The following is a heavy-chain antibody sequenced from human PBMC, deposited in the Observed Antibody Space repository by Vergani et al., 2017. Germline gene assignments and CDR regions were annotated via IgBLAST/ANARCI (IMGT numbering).Heavy chain of an antibody. V-gene: IGHV4-61*10. CDR3: ARGEPSGYYIYYFDY. Sequence: QVQLPESGPGLVKPSEPLSLTCTVSGGSVSSGSYYWSWLRQPAGKGLEWIGYIYYSGSTNYNPSLKSRVTISVDTSKNQFSLKLSSVTAADTAVYYCARGEPSGYYIYYFDYWGQGTLVTVSS. D-gene: IGHD3-22*01. CDR2: IYYSGST. J-gene: IGHJ4*02. CDR1: GGSVSSGSYY.